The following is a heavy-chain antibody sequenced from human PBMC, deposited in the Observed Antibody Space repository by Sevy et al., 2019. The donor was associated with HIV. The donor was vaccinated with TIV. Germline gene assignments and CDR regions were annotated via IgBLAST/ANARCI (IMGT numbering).Heavy chain of an antibody. CDR1: GYTFTSYD. V-gene: IGHV1-8*01. D-gene: IGHD5-18*01. CDR2: MNPNSGNT. Sequence: ASVKVSCKASGYTFTSYDINWVRQATGQGLEWMGWMNPNSGNTGYAQKFQGRVTMTRNTSISTAYMELSSLRSEDTAVHYCARGVAAYSYDFLDYWGQGTLVTVSS. CDR3: ARGVAAYSYDFLDY. J-gene: IGHJ4*02.